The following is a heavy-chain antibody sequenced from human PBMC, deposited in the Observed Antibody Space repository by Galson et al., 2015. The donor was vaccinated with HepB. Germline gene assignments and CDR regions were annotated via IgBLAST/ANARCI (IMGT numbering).Heavy chain of an antibody. J-gene: IGHJ6*02. V-gene: IGHV3-33*06. Sequence: SLRLSCAASGFTCSSYGMHWVRQAPGKGLEWVAVIWYDGSNKYYADSVKGRFTISRDNSKNTLYLQMNSLRAEDTAVYYCAKDRTLYYYYGMDVWGQGTTVTVSS. CDR3: AKDRTLYYYYGMDV. CDR1: GFTCSSYG. CDR2: IWYDGSNK. D-gene: IGHD1-14*01.